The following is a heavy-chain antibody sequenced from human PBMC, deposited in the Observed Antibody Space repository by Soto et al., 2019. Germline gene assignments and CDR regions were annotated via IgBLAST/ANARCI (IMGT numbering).Heavy chain of an antibody. J-gene: IGHJ6*02. CDR3: ARTRSFTLGFYYDGMDV. CDR2: IYPGDSDT. CDR1: GYSFTSYW. D-gene: IGHD6-6*01. V-gene: IGHV5-51*01. Sequence: GESLKISRNGSGYSFTSYWIGWVRQMPGKGLEWMGIIYPGDSDTRYSPSFQGQVTISADKSISTAYLQWSSLKASDTAMYYCARTRSFTLGFYYDGMDVWGQGTTVTVSS.